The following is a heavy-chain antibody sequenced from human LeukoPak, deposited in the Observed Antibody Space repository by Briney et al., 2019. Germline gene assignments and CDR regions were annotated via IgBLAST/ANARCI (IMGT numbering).Heavy chain of an antibody. CDR1: GFTFSSYS. CDR3: ARERSWYFDY. Sequence: PGGSLRLSCAASGFTFSSYSMIWVRQAPGKGLEWVSYISSSSSTMYYADSVKGRFTISRDNAKNSLYLQMNNLRDEDTAVYYCARERSWYFDYWGQGTLVTVSS. V-gene: IGHV3-48*02. CDR2: ISSSSSTM. J-gene: IGHJ4*02. D-gene: IGHD1-26*01.